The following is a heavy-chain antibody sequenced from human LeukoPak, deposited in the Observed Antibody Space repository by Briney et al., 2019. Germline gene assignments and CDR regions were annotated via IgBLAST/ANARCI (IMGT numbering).Heavy chain of an antibody. CDR1: GFTFSSYS. D-gene: IGHD3-16*01. V-gene: IGHV3-48*01. CDR2: ISSSSSTI. J-gene: IGHJ4*02. Sequence: GGSLRLSCAASGFTFSSYSMNWVRQAPGKGLEWVSYISSSSSTIYYADSVKGRFTISRDNAKNSLYLQMNSLRAEDTAVYYCARDLRWGAFDYWGQGTLVTVSS. CDR3: ARDLRWGAFDY.